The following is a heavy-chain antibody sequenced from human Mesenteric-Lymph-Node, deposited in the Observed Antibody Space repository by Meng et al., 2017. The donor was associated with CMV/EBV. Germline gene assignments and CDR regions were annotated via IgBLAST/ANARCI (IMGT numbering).Heavy chain of an antibody. Sequence: GGSLRLSCAASGFTFSTYGMHWVRQAPGKGLEWVAVIWYDGSNKYYADSVKGRFTISRENSKNTHYLQMNTLRAEDTAVYYCAKDVYSDFPRYYFDFWGQGTLVTVSS. CDR1: GFTFSTYG. CDR3: AKDVYSDFPRYYFDF. CDR2: IWYDGSNK. J-gene: IGHJ4*02. D-gene: IGHD4-11*01. V-gene: IGHV3-33*06.